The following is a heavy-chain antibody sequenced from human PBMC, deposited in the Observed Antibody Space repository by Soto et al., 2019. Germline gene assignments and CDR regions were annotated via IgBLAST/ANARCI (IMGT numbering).Heavy chain of an antibody. J-gene: IGHJ5*02. V-gene: IGHV3-23*01. CDR2: IRNTIDDT. Sequence: PWGSLRLSCAASGFTFSNYGITFFRHSPFKGLEWVSSIRNTIDDTYYADSVEGRFTISRDNSKNTLYLQMNDLRAEDTAMYYCVKKFDDRRTTFWFDTWGQGTLVTVSS. CDR1: GFTFSNYG. D-gene: IGHD4-17*01. CDR3: VKKFDDRRTTFWFDT.